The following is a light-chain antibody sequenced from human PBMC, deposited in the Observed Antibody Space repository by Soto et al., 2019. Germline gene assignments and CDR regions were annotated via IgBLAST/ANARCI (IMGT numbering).Light chain of an antibody. Sequence: AIRMTQSPSSFSASTGDRVTITCRASQGISSYLAWYQQKPGKAPKLLIYAASTLQSGVPSRFSGSGSGTDFTLTIGCLQSEDFATYYCQQYYSYPSFGPGTKVDIK. CDR3: QQYYSYPS. CDR1: QGISSY. V-gene: IGKV1-8*01. CDR2: AAS. J-gene: IGKJ3*01.